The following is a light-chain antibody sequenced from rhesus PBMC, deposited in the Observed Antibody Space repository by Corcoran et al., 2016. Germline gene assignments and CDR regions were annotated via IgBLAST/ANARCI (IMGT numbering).Light chain of an antibody. Sequence: DIQMTQSPSSLSASVGDTVTITCQASQGISSWLAGYQQKPGKAPKLLIYKASSLQSGVPPRLSGSGSGTDFTLTIRSLQPEDFATYYCLQYSSSPYSFGQGTKVEIK. CDR3: LQYSSSPYS. CDR1: QGISSW. V-gene: IGKV1-22*01. CDR2: KAS. J-gene: IGKJ2*01.